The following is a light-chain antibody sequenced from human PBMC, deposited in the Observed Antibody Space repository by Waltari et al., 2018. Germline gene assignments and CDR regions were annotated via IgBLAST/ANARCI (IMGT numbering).Light chain of an antibody. Sequence: SYVLTQPPSVSVAPGKAARITCGGNSIGSRSVHWYQQKPGQAPVLVIYYDSDRPSGIPERISGSQSGNTATLTISRVEAGDEAAYYCQLWESGSDRVVFGGGTKLTVL. CDR2: YDS. V-gene: IGLV3-21*01. J-gene: IGLJ2*01. CDR3: QLWESGSDRVV. CDR1: SIGSRS.